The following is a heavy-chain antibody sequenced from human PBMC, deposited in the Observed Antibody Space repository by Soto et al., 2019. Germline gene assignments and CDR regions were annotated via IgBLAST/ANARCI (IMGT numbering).Heavy chain of an antibody. CDR1: GYSFSSHD. CDR2: MNPRSGNT. V-gene: IGHV1-8*01. J-gene: IGHJ5*02. CDR3: ARATGGTHYWFDP. Sequence: ASVKVSCKASGYSFSSHDINWVRQAPGQGLEWMGWMNPRSGNTGYAQRFQGRLTMTRNTSMNTAYMELRSLRSDDTALYYCARATGGTHYWFDPWGQGTPVTAPQ. D-gene: IGHD7-27*01.